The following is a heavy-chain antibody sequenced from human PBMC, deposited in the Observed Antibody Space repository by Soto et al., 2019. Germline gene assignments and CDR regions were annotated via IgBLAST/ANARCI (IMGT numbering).Heavy chain of an antibody. CDR3: ARGTAMLGDAFDV. V-gene: IGHV3-33*01. J-gene: IGHJ3*01. CDR2: IWYDGSNK. Sequence: QVQLVESGGGVVQPGRSLRLSCAASGFSFNKYGMHWVRQAPGKGLEWVAVIWYDGSNKYYADSVKGRFTISRDNSKNTLYLQMNSLRAEDTAVYYWARGTAMLGDAFDVWGQGTMVTVSS. CDR1: GFSFNKYG. D-gene: IGHD2-2*01.